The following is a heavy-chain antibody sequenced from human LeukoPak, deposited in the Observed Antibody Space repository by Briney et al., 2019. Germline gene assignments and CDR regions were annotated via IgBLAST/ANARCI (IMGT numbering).Heavy chain of an antibody. CDR1: GYTFTSYD. J-gene: IGHJ6*03. Sequence: ASVKVSCKASGYTFTSYDINWVRQTTGQGLEWMGWMNPNSGNTGYAQKFQGRVTITRNTSISTAYVELSSLRSEDTAVYYCARGGRGYSYGIYYYMDVWGKGTTVTVSS. CDR2: MNPNSGNT. V-gene: IGHV1-8*03. CDR3: ARGGRGYSYGIYYYMDV. D-gene: IGHD5-18*01.